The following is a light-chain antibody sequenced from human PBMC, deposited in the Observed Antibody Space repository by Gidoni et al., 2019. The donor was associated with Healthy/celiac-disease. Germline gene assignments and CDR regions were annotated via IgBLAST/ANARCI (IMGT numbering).Light chain of an antibody. V-gene: IGKV1-39*01. CDR3: QQSYSTPA. Sequence: DIQMTQSPSSLSASVGDRVTITCRASQTISSYLNWYQQKPGQAPKLLIYAASSLQSGFPSRFSGSRSGTDFTLIISSLQPEDFATYYCQQSYSTPAFGQGTKLEIK. J-gene: IGKJ2*01. CDR2: AAS. CDR1: QTISSY.